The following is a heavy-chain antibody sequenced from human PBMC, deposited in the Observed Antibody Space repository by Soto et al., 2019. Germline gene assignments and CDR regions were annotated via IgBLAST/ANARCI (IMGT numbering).Heavy chain of an antibody. CDR1: GGTFSSYA. CDR2: IIPIFGTA. J-gene: IGHJ6*02. CDR3: ARGGSYYYGSGSYYNGKYYYYYYGMDV. D-gene: IGHD3-10*01. Sequence: SVKVSCKASGGTFSSYAISWVRQAPGQGLEWMGGIIPIFGTANYAQKFQGRVTITADESTSTAYMELSSLRSEDTAVYYCARGGSYYYGSGSYYNGKYYYYYYGMDVWGQGTTVTVS. V-gene: IGHV1-69*13.